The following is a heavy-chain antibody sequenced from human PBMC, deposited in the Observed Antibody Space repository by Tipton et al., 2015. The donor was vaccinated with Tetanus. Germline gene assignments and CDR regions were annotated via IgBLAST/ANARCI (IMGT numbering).Heavy chain of an antibody. CDR3: ARTSGYLYSNH. CDR1: GGSISTYH. V-gene: IGHV4-59*01. D-gene: IGHD3-3*01. CDR2: IDYFGTT. Sequence: TLSLTCTVSGGSISTYHWNWIRQSPGKGLERIGYIDYFGTTKYNPSLKSRVAMSVDTSKNQLSLKLSSVTSADTAVYYCARTSGYLYSNHWGQGTLVTVSS. J-gene: IGHJ1*01.